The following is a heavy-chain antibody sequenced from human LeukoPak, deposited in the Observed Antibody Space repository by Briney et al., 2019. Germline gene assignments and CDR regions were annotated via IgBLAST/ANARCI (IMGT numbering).Heavy chain of an antibody. J-gene: IGHJ4*02. V-gene: IGHV1-69*13. Sequence: GASVKVSCKASGGTFSGYAISWVRQAPGQGLEWMGGIIPIFGTANYAQKFQGRVTITADESTSTAYMELSSLRSEDTAAYYCAWGYSYDFHFDYWGQGTLVTVSS. CDR1: GGTFSGYA. CDR2: IIPIFGTA. D-gene: IGHD5-18*01. CDR3: AWGYSYDFHFDY.